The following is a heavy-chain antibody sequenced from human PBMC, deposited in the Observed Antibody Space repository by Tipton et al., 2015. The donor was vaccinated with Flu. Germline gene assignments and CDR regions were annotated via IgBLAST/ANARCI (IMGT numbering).Heavy chain of an antibody. J-gene: IGHJ5*01. D-gene: IGHD3-22*01. V-gene: IGHV3-74*01. CDR3: TKDDSSTYWDWFDS. Sequence: SLRLSCAASGFAFSGYWMHWVRQVPGKGLVWLSRINTDGSTTNYADSVEGRFTISRDNAKKTLYLDMNSLRAEDTAFYYCTKDDSSTYWDWFDSWGQGTLVTVSS. CDR1: GFAFSGYW. CDR2: INTDGSTT.